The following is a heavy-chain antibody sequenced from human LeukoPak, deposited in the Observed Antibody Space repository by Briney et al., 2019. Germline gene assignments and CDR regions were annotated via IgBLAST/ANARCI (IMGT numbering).Heavy chain of an antibody. J-gene: IGHJ4*02. CDR2: INSDGRST. Sequence: PRGSLRLSCAASGFTFSSYWMHWVRQAPGKGLVWVSRINSDGRSTSFADSVKGRFTISRDNAKNTLYLQMNSLRTEDTAVYYCARDQLYCTGGICYFDYWGQGTLAADPS. D-gene: IGHD2-8*02. CDR3: ARDQLYCTGGICYFDY. V-gene: IGHV3-74*01. CDR1: GFTFSSYW.